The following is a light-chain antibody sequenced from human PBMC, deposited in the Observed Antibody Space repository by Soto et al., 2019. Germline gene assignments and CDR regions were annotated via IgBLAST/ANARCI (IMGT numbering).Light chain of an antibody. CDR1: SSDVGGYNY. Sequence: QSALTQPASVSGSPGQSITISCTGTSSDVGGYNYVSWFQHHPGKAPKLIIYEVSYRPSWVSNRFSGSKSGDTASLTISGLQAEDEADYYCSSFTNTITRYAFGTGTKVTVL. V-gene: IGLV2-14*01. CDR3: SSFTNTITRYA. CDR2: EVS. J-gene: IGLJ1*01.